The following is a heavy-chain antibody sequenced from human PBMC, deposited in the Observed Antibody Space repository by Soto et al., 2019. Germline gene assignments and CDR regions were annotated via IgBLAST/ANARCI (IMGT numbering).Heavy chain of an antibody. CDR2: IIPIFGTA. CDR3: AIHYYDSSGYLNWFDP. CDR1: GGPFSSYA. V-gene: IGHV1-69*13. D-gene: IGHD3-22*01. J-gene: IGHJ5*02. Sequence: SVKGSFKASGGPFSSYAISLVRQAPGQGLEWMGGIIPIFGTANYAQKFQGRVTITADESTSTAYMELSSLRSEDTAVYYCAIHYYDSSGYLNWFDPWGQGTLVTVSS.